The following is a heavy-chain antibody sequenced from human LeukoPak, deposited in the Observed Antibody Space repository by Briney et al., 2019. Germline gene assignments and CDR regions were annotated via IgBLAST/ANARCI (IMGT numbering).Heavy chain of an antibody. CDR1: GYTFTGYY. Sequence: GASVKVSCKASGYTFTGYYMHWVRQAPGQGLEWMGGIIPIFGTANYAQKFQGRVTITADESTSTAYMELSSLRSEDTAVYYCARGSYCGGDCYKWLVDWGQGTLVTVSS. CDR2: IIPIFGTA. CDR3: ARGSYCGGDCYKWLVD. V-gene: IGHV1-69*13. D-gene: IGHD2-21*02. J-gene: IGHJ4*02.